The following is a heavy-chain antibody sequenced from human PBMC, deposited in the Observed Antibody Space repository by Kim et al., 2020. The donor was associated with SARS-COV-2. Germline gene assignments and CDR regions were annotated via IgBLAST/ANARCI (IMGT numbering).Heavy chain of an antibody. CDR1: GGSISSGGYY. V-gene: IGHV4-31*03. CDR3: ARTATVTTFLGVRGDAFDI. D-gene: IGHD4-17*01. CDR2: IYYSGST. J-gene: IGHJ3*02. Sequence: SETLSLTCTVSGGSISSGGYYWSWIRQHPGKGLEWIGYIYYSGSTYYNPSLKSRVTISVDTSKNQFSLKLSSVTAADTAVYYCARTATVTTFLGVRGDAFDIWGQGTMVTVSS.